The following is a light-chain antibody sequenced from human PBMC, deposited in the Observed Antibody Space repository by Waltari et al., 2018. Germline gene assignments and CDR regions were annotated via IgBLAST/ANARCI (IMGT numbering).Light chain of an antibody. Sequence: DIVMTQSPLSLPVTPGEPASISCRSSQSLMHSNGYNYLDWYLQKPGQSPQLLIYLGSNRASGVPDRFSGRGSGTGLTLEINRVETEDAGIYYCMQTRQTPWTFGQGTKVEIK. CDR3: MQTRQTPWT. J-gene: IGKJ1*01. V-gene: IGKV2-28*01. CDR2: LGS. CDR1: QSLMHSNGYNY.